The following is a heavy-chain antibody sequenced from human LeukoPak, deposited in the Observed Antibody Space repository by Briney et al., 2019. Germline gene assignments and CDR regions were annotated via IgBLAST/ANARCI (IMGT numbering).Heavy chain of an antibody. Sequence: ASVKVSCKASGYTFTRYYMHWVRQAPGQGVEWMGLIIPNRGRTNYAQTFQSTVTMPTDTSISTAYMQLSTLRSHDTAVYYCARALNWTPSIKSGGQGPLVTVSS. V-gene: IGHV1-2*02. CDR3: ARALNWTPSIKS. D-gene: IGHD1-20*01. CDR2: IIPNRGRT. J-gene: IGHJ4*02. CDR1: GYTFTRYY.